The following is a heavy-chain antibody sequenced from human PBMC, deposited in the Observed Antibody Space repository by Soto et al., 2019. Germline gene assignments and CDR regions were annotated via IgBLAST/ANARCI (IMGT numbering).Heavy chain of an antibody. Sequence: GGSVRLSCAASGFTFRSYSMNWVRQAPGKGLEWLSYISYSSSIIYYADSVKGRFTISRDNAKNSLYLQMKGLRAEDTAIYYCGRARVSHYYFDYWGQGSLVTVSS. V-gene: IGHV3-48*01. CDR1: GFTFRSYS. CDR3: GRARVSHYYFDY. CDR2: ISYSSSII. J-gene: IGHJ4*02. D-gene: IGHD2-21*01.